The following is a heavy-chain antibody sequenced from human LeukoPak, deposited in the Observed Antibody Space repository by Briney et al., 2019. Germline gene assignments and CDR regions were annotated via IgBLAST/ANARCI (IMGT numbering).Heavy chain of an antibody. D-gene: IGHD5-18*01. V-gene: IGHV1-18*01. CDR1: GYTFTSYG. J-gene: IGHJ4*02. CDR3: ARGPSYGSNQYFDY. Sequence: GASVKVSCEASGYTFTSYGISWVRQAPGQGLEWMGWISAYNGNTNYAQKLQGRVTMTTDTSTSTAYMELRSLRSEDTAVYYCARGPSYGSNQYFDYWGQGTLVTVSS. CDR2: ISAYNGNT.